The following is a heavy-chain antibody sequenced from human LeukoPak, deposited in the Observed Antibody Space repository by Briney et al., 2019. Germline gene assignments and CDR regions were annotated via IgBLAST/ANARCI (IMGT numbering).Heavy chain of an antibody. V-gene: IGHV1-69*01. CDR3: ARARVGATTPHYFDY. CDR1: GGTFSSYA. D-gene: IGHD1-26*01. J-gene: IGHJ4*02. CDR2: IIPIFGTA. Sequence: GSSVTVSCTAAGGTFSSYAISWVRQAPGQGLEWMGGIIPIFGTANYAQKFQGRVTITADESTSTAYMELSSLRSGDTAVYYCARARVGATTPHYFDYWGQGTLVTVSS.